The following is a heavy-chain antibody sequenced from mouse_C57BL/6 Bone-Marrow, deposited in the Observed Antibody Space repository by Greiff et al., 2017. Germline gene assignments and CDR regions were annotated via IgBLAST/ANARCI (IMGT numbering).Heavy chain of an antibody. Sequence: VQLQQSGPELVKPGASVKISCKASGYTFTDYYMNWVKQSHGKSLEWIGDINPNNGGTSYNQKFKGKATLTVDKSSSTAYMELRSLTSEDSAVYYCARRGETYGSSDYWGQGTTLTVSS. V-gene: IGHV1-26*01. CDR1: GYTFTDYY. J-gene: IGHJ2*01. D-gene: IGHD1-1*01. CDR3: ARRGETYGSSDY. CDR2: INPNNGGT.